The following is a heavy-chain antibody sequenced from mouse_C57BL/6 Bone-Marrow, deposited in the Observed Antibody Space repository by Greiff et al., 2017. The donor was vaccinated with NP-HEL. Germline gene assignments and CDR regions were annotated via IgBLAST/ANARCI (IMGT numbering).Heavy chain of an antibody. V-gene: IGHV1-64*01. CDR2: IHPNSGST. Sequence: QVQLQQPGAELVKPGASVKLSCKASGYTFTSYWMHWVKQRPGQGLEWIGMIHPNSGSTNYNEKFKSKATLTVDKSSSTAYMQLSSLTSEDSAVYYCASWETYYSNYRYAMDYWGQGTSVTVSS. CDR1: GYTFTSYW. CDR3: ASWETYYSNYRYAMDY. J-gene: IGHJ4*01. D-gene: IGHD2-5*01.